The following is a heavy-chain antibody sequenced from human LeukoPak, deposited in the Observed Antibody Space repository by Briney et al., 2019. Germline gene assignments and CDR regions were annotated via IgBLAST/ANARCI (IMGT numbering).Heavy chain of an antibody. D-gene: IGHD5-18*01. CDR3: AKSRQDTAMINYYFDY. Sequence: GGSLRLSCAVSGFTFSNFAMSWVRQAPGKGLEWVSAISGSGVSAYYRDSVKGRLTISRDNSRNTLLLQMNSLTAEDTAVYYCAKSRQDTAMINYYFDYWGQGTLVTVSS. CDR2: ISGSGVSA. CDR1: GFTFSNFA. J-gene: IGHJ4*02. V-gene: IGHV3-23*01.